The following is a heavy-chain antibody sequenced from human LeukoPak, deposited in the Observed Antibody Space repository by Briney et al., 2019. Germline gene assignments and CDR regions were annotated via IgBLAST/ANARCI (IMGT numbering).Heavy chain of an antibody. Sequence: SVKVSCKASGGTFSSYAISWVRQAPGQGLEWMGRIIPILGIADYAQKFQGRVTITADKSTSTAYMELSSLRSEDTAVYYCASGSSGYYTIDYWGQGTLVTVSS. CDR1: GGTFSSYA. J-gene: IGHJ4*02. CDR2: IIPILGIA. D-gene: IGHD3-22*01. V-gene: IGHV1-69*04. CDR3: ASGSSGYYTIDY.